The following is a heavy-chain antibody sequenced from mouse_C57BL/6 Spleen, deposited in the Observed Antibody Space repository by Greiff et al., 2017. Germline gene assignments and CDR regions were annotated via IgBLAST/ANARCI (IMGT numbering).Heavy chain of an antibody. V-gene: IGHV5-17*01. D-gene: IGHD4-1*01. CDR1: GFTFSDYG. CDR3: ARGDWDEGMDY. J-gene: IGHJ4*01. CDR2: ISSGSSTI. Sequence: EVQLQQSGGGLVKPGGSLKLSCAASGFTFSDYGMHWVRQAPEKGLEWVAYISSGSSTIYYADTVKGRFTISRDNAKNTLFLQMTSLRSEDTAMYYCARGDWDEGMDYWGQGTSGTVSS.